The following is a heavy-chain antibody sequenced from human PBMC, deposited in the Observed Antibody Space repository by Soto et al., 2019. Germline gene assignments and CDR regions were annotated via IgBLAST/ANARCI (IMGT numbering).Heavy chain of an antibody. CDR2: LTACNGNA. V-gene: IGHV1-3*01. CDR1: GFTFTSYP. J-gene: IGHJ5*02. CDR3: ARQEVVGPRFDP. Sequence: QVPLVQSGAEVKKPGASVRVSCKASGFTFTSYPIHWVRQAPGQRPEWMGWLTACNGNAKYSQRFLGRVTITRDSSASTVYMELSSLTSEDTAVYYCARQEVVGPRFDPWGQGTLVTVSP. D-gene: IGHD2-2*01.